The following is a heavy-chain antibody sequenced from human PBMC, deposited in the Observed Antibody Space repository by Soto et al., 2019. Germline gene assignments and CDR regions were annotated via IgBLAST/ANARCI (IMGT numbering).Heavy chain of an antibody. Sequence: HRQGLEWMGWINPNSGGTNYAQKFQGWVTMTRDTSISTAYMELSRLRSDDTAVYYCARDRGYPYSSGWADAFDIWGQGTMATVSS. D-gene: IGHD6-19*01. V-gene: IGHV1-2*04. CDR2: INPNSGGT. J-gene: IGHJ3*02. CDR3: ARDRGYPYSSGWADAFDI.